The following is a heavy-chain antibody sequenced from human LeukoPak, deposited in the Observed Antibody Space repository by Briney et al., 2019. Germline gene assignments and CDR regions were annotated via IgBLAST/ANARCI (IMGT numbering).Heavy chain of an antibody. Sequence: GGSLRLSCVGSGFTFSSLWMSWVRQIPGKGLEWVANIKQDGSEVYYVDSVKGRFTISRDSSKNTLFLHMNTLRAEDTAIYYCAKDRTVGASYWYFDLWGRGTLVTVSS. CDR1: GFTFSSLW. V-gene: IGHV3-7*03. D-gene: IGHD1-26*01. J-gene: IGHJ2*01. CDR3: AKDRTVGASYWYFDL. CDR2: IKQDGSEV.